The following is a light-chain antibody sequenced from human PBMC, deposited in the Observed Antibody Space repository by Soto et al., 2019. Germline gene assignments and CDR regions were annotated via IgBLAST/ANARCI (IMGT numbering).Light chain of an antibody. Sequence: DIQMTQSPSSLSASVGDRVTITCRASQSISSSLNWYQQKPGKAPDLLIYAASNLQSGVPSRFSGSGSWTDFTLPISSLQPEDFATYYCQQSYSSPQMYTFGQGTKLEIK. J-gene: IGKJ2*01. CDR2: AAS. V-gene: IGKV1-39*01. CDR3: QQSYSSPQMYT. CDR1: QSISSS.